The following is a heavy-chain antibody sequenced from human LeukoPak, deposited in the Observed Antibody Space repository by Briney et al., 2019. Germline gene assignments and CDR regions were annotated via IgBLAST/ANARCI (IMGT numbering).Heavy chain of an antibody. V-gene: IGHV3-23*01. CDR2: ISGSGGSP. Sequence: EGSLRLSCAASGFIFTSYAMNWVRQARGKGLEWVSAISGSGGSPYYADSVKGRFTISRDNSKNTLFLQMNSLRAEDTAVYYCAKGYTVTTTLVDYWGQGTLVTVSS. D-gene: IGHD4-17*01. CDR3: AKGYTVTTTLVDY. J-gene: IGHJ4*02. CDR1: GFIFTSYA.